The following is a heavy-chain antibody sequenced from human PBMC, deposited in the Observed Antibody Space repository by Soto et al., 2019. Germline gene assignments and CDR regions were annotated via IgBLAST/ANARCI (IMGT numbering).Heavy chain of an antibody. CDR1: GGSISSGGYY. CDR3: VRCRRVDTATGYFDS. V-gene: IGHV4-31*03. CDR2: IYNNGNT. J-gene: IGHJ4*02. D-gene: IGHD5-18*01. Sequence: QVQLQESGPGLVQPSQTLSLTCTVPGGSISSGGYYWSWIRQHPAKGLEWIGYIYNNGNTYYNPSLKSRVSISVDTSKDEFSLKVYSVTSSDTAVYYCVRCRRVDTATGYFDSWGQGTLVTVSS.